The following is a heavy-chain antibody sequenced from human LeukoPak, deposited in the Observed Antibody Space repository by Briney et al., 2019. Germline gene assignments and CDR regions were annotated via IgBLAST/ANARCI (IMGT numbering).Heavy chain of an antibody. CDR3: ARGSSGYDLPDY. J-gene: IGHJ4*02. Sequence: SETLSLTCTVSGGSTSSYYWSWIRQPPGKGLEWIAYIYYSGNTNYNPSLKSRVTISVDTSKNQFSLKLNSVTAADTAVYFCARGSSGYDLPDYWGQGTLVTVSS. D-gene: IGHD5-12*01. V-gene: IGHV4-59*01. CDR1: GGSTSSYY. CDR2: IYYSGNT.